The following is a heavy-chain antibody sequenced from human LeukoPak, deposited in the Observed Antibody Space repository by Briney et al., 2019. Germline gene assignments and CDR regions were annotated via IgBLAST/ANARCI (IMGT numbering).Heavy chain of an antibody. CDR1: GFTFSTYW. V-gene: IGHV3-7*04. D-gene: IGHD4-11*01. Sequence: GGSLRLSCAASGFTFSTYWMSWVRQAPGKGLEWVANMNQDGSEENFVDSVKGRFTISRDNAKSSLYLQMNSLRAEDTALYYCARDRGYSTFDFWGQGTLVTVSP. CDR3: ARDRGYSTFDF. CDR2: MNQDGSEE. J-gene: IGHJ4*02.